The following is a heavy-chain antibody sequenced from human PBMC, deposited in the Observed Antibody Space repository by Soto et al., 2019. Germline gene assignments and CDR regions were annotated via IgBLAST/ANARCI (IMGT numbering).Heavy chain of an antibody. V-gene: IGHV4-34*01. CDR3: ARGIGYCSSINCYSSRRLRFDS. Sequence: QVQLQQWGAGLLKPSETLSLTCAVYGGSFSGYYWTWIRQSPEKGLEWIGEGNHSGTTYYNPSLKTPVTLSVRTPKNQFSLKMSSVTAADTAVYYCARGIGYCSSINCYSSRRLRFDSWGQGTLVTVSS. D-gene: IGHD2-2*01. CDR1: GGSFSGYY. CDR2: GNHSGTT. J-gene: IGHJ4*02.